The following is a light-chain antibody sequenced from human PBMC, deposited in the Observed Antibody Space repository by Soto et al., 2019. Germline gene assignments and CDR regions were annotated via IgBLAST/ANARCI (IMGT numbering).Light chain of an antibody. CDR1: QSVGSN. CDR3: QQYVNWPPIT. J-gene: IGKJ5*01. V-gene: IGKV3-15*01. CDR2: AAS. Sequence: EIVMTQSPATLSVSPGERATLSCRASQSVGSNLAWYQQKHGQPPRLLIYAASTTATGIPARFSGSGSGTEFTLTISSLQSEDFAVYYCQQYVNWPPITFGQGTRLGIK.